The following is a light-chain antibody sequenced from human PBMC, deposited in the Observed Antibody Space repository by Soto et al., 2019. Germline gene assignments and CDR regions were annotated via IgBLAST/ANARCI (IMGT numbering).Light chain of an antibody. J-gene: IGLJ2*01. Sequence: QSALTQPASVSGSPGQSITISCTGTSSDFGGYNYVSWYQQHPGKAPKLMIYDVSNRPSGVSNPFSGSKSGNTASLTISGLQAEYEADYYCSSYTSSSTLEFGGGTKLTVL. V-gene: IGLV2-14*01. CDR3: SSYTSSSTLE. CDR1: SSDFGGYNY. CDR2: DVS.